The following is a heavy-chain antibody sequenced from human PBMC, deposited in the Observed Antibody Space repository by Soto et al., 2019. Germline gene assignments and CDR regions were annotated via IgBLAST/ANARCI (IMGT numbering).Heavy chain of an antibody. J-gene: IGHJ6*02. CDR2: IHYSGVT. CDR3: ARDRAEGSSSTPAGGMDV. D-gene: IGHD6-6*01. Sequence: PSETVSLTCSFSCGSIITYYWNWIRQPPGGGLEWIAYIHYSGVTNYSPSLRGRVSISIDRSNNEFSLKVSSVTAADTAVYYCARDRAEGSSSTPAGGMDVWGPGTTVTVSS. V-gene: IGHV4-59*01. CDR1: CGSIITYY.